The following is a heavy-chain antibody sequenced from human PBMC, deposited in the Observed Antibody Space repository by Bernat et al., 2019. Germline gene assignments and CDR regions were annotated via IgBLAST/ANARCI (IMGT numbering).Heavy chain of an antibody. V-gene: IGHV7-4-1*02. CDR2: INTNTGNP. CDR3: ARDNPNYFGSGNYIDY. CDR1: GYTFTSYA. D-gene: IGHD3-10*01. Sequence: QVQLVQSGSELKKPGASVRVSCKASGYTFTSYAMNWVRQAPGQGLEWMGRINTNTGNPTYAQGFTGRFVFSLDTSVSAAYLQITNLKAEDTDVYYCARDNPNYFGSGNYIDYWGQGTLVTVSS. J-gene: IGHJ4*02.